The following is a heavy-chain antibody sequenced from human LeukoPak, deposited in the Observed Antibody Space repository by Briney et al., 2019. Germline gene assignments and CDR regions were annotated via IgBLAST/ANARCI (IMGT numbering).Heavy chain of an antibody. V-gene: IGHV3-23*01. D-gene: IGHD6-19*01. CDR2: ISGSGGST. Sequence: PGGSLRLSCAASGFTFSSYAISWVRQAPGKGLEWVSAISGSGGSTYYADSVKGRFTISRDNSKNTLYLQMNSLRAEDTAVYYCAKGLSSGWYATDYWGQRTLVTVSS. J-gene: IGHJ4*02. CDR1: GFTFSSYA. CDR3: AKGLSSGWYATDY.